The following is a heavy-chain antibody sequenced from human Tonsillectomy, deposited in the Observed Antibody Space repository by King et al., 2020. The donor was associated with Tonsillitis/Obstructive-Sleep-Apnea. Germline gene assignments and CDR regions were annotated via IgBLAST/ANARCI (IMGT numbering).Heavy chain of an antibody. CDR1: GFTFSSYT. D-gene: IGHD4-17*01. CDR2: ISGTAYST. V-gene: IGHV3-23*04. J-gene: IGHJ3*02. Sequence: VQLVESGGGLIQPGGSLRLSCAASGFTFSSYTMNWVRQAPGKGLEWISSISGTAYSTYYADSVKGRFTISRDNSKNTLHLQMNSLRAEDTALYFCAKGHGDDAAFDSWGQGTMVTVSS. CDR3: AKGHGDDAAFDS.